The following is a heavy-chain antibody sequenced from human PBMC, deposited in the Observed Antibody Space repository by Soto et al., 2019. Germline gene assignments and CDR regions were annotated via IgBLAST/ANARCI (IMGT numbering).Heavy chain of an antibody. CDR3: ARVTILGWLPLSRPSAY. CDR2: IKQDGSEK. CDR1: GFTFSSYW. V-gene: IGHV3-7*01. Sequence: GGSLRLACAASGFTFSSYWMSWVRQAPGKGLEWEANIKQDGSEKYYVDSVKGRFTISRDNAKNSLYLQMNSLRAEDTAVYYCARVTILGWLPLSRPSAYWGQGTLVPVSS. D-gene: IGHD3-3*01. J-gene: IGHJ4*02.